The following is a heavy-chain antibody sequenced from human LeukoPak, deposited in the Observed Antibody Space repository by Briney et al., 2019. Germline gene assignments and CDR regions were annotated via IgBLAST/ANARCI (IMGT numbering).Heavy chain of an antibody. D-gene: IGHD4-17*01. J-gene: IGHJ6*02. V-gene: IGHV4-30-2*01. Sequence: SQTLSLTCAVSGGSICSVGYSWRWVRQPRGRGLGWNGYIYHSGSTYYNPSLKSRVTISVDRVKNQFSLKLSSVTAADTAVYYCASTGDSTYYYYYGMDVWGQGTTVTVSS. CDR3: ASTGDSTYYYYYGMDV. CDR2: IYHSGST. CDR1: GGSICSVGYS.